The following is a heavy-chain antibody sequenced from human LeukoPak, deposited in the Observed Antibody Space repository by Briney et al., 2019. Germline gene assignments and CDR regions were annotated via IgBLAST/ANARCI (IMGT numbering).Heavy chain of an antibody. CDR1: GGSISSSNYY. CDR2: IYYSGTT. Sequence: RSSETLSLTCTVSGGSISSSNYYWGWIRRPPGKGLEWIGSIYYSGTTYYSSSLKSRVIISVDTSKNQFSLKLSSVTATDTAVYYCARHEAQDFDYWGQETLVTVSS. V-gene: IGHV4-39*01. J-gene: IGHJ4*02. CDR3: ARHEAQDFDY.